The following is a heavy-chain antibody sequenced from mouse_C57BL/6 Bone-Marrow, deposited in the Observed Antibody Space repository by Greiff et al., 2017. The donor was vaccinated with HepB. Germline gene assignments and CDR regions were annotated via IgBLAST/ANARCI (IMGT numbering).Heavy chain of an antibody. J-gene: IGHJ2*01. CDR3: ARAGWLLPYFDY. CDR1: GYTFTSYW. D-gene: IGHD2-3*01. V-gene: IGHV1-55*01. CDR2: IYPGSGNT. Sequence: VQLQQPGAELVKPGASVKMSCKASGYTFTSYWITWVKPRPGQGLEWIGDIYPGSGNTNYNEKFKSKATLTVDTSSSTAYMQLSSLTSEDSAVYYCARAGWLLPYFDYWGQGTTLTVSS.